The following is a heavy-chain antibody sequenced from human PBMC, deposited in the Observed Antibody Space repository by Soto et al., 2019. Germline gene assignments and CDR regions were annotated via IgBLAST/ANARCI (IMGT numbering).Heavy chain of an antibody. CDR2: IYSGGST. Sequence: HLGGSLRLSCAASGFTVSSNYMSWVRQAPGKGLEWVSVIYSGGSTYYADSVKGRFTISRDNSKNTLYLQMNSLRAEDTAVYYCASYSTPYYFDYWGQGTLVTVSS. V-gene: IGHV3-53*01. CDR1: GFTVSSNY. D-gene: IGHD4-4*01. J-gene: IGHJ4*02. CDR3: ASYSTPYYFDY.